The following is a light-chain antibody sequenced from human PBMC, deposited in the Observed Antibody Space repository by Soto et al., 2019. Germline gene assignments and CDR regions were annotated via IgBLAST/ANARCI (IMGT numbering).Light chain of an antibody. Sequence: EIVLTQSPGTLSLSPGERATLSCRASQSVSSSYLAWYQQKPGQAPRLLIYGASSRATGIPDRFSGSGSRTDFTLTISGLEPEDFVVYYCQQYGSSYTFGQGTKLEIK. J-gene: IGKJ2*01. CDR3: QQYGSSYT. CDR1: QSVSSSY. V-gene: IGKV3-20*01. CDR2: GAS.